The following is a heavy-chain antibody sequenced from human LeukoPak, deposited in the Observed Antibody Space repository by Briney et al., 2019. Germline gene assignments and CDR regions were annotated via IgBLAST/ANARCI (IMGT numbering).Heavy chain of an antibody. CDR2: IKLGEYER. J-gene: IGHJ4*02. D-gene: IGHD5-18*01. V-gene: IGHV3-7*01. CDR3: ARVQYTALVYSPHFDN. CDR1: GFSFSSYW. Sequence: PGGSLRLSCAASGFSFSSYWMTWVRQAPGKGLEWVASIKLGEYERSYVDSVKGRFTTSRDNAKSSLYLEMNSLGAEDTAMYFCARVQYTALVYSPHFDNWGQGILVTVS.